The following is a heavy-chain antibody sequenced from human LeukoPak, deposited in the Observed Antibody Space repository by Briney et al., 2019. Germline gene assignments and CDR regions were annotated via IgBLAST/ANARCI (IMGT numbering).Heavy chain of an antibody. CDR3: AKEGYYDSSGYWGPYFDY. J-gene: IGHJ4*02. Sequence: PGGSLRLSCAASGFTFSSYGMSWVRQAPGKGLEWVSSISGTGIDTYYADSVKGRFTVSRDNSKNTLYLQMNSLRAEDTAVYYCAKEGYYDSSGYWGPYFDYWGQGTLVTVSS. CDR2: ISGTGIDT. V-gene: IGHV3-23*01. CDR1: GFTFSSYG. D-gene: IGHD3-22*01.